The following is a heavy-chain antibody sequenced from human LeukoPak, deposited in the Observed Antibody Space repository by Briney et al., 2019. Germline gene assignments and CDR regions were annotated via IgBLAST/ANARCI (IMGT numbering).Heavy chain of an antibody. J-gene: IGHJ3*02. CDR1: GGSFSSYY. CDR2: IYHSGST. D-gene: IGHD3-10*01. V-gene: IGHV4-59*12. Sequence: PSETLSLTCTVSGGSFSSYYWSWIRQPPGKGLEWIGSIYHSGSTNHNPSLKSRVTISLDTSRNQFSLKLNSVTAADTAVYYCAKSNGYGLVDIWGQGTMVTVSS. CDR3: AKSNGYGLVDI.